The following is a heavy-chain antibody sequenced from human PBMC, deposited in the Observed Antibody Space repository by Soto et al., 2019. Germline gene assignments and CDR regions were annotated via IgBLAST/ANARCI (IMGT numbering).Heavy chain of an antibody. J-gene: IGHJ4*02. CDR1: GGSISSSSYY. D-gene: IGHD6-19*01. CDR3: ARLGIGSGWYYFDY. CDR2: IYYSGST. Sequence: SETLSLTCTVSGGSISSSSYYWGWIRQPPGKGLEWIGSIYYSGSTYYNPSLKSRVTISVDTSKNQFSLKLSSVTAADTAVYYCARLGIGSGWYYFDYWGQGTLVTVSS. V-gene: IGHV4-39*01.